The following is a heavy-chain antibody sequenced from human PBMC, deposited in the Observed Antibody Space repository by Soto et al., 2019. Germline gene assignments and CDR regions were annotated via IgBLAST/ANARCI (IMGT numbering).Heavy chain of an antibody. V-gene: IGHV4-31*03. Sequence: QVQLQESGPGLVKPSQTLSLTCTVSGGSISSGGYYWSWIRQHPGKGLEWIGYIYYSGSTYYNPSLKSRLTISVDTSKNQFSLKLSSVTAADTAVYYCARSGYSYGPNPLLCWGQGTLVTVSS. CDR2: IYYSGST. CDR1: GGSISSGGYY. CDR3: ARSGYSYGPNPLLC. J-gene: IGHJ4*02. D-gene: IGHD5-18*01.